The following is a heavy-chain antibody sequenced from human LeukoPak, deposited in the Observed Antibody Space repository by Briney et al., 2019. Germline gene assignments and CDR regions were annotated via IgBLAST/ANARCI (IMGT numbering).Heavy chain of an antibody. Sequence: EWIGEINHSGSTNYYPSLKSRVTISLDTSKNQFSLKLSSVTAADTAVYYCARKAPGTLDLWGRGTLVTVSS. CDR3: ARKAPGTLDL. J-gene: IGHJ2*01. V-gene: IGHV4-34*01. CDR2: INHSGST.